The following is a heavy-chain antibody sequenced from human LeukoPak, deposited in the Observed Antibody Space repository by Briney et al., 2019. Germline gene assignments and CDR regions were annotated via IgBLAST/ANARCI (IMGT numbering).Heavy chain of an antibody. CDR3: SGDPG. D-gene: IGHD4-17*01. V-gene: IGHV3-43*02. CDR2: ITGDGGIT. Sequence: GGSLRLSCAVSRFSFDNYAMHWVGQAPGKGLEGVSLITGDGGITYYADSVKGRFTISRDNSKNSLYLQMNSLRTEDTAFYYCSGDPGGGQGTLVTVSS. CDR1: RFSFDNYA. J-gene: IGHJ4*02.